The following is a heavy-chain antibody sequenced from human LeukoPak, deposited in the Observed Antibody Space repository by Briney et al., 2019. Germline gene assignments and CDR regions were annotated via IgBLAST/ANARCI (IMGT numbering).Heavy chain of an antibody. Sequence: GGSLRLSCAASGFTFSSYAMSWVRQAPGKGLEWDSAISGSGGSTYYADSVKGRFTISRDNSKNTLYLQMNSLRAEVTAVYYCAKCSYDSSGYYWGFDDAFDIWGQGTMVTVSS. D-gene: IGHD3-22*01. J-gene: IGHJ3*02. CDR2: ISGSGGST. CDR1: GFTFSSYA. CDR3: AKCSYDSSGYYWGFDDAFDI. V-gene: IGHV3-23*01.